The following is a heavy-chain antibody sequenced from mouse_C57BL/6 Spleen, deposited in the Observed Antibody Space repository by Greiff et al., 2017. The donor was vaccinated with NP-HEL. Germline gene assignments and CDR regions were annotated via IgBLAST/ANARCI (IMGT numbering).Heavy chain of an antibody. V-gene: IGHV1-39*01. Sequence: VQLKESGPELVKPGASVKISCKASGYSFTDYNMNWVKQSNGKSLEWIGVINPNYGTTSYNQKFKGKATLTVDQSSSTAYMQLNSLTSEDSAVYYCARSPYYGSSGWFAYWGQGTLVTVSA. CDR1: GYSFTDYN. J-gene: IGHJ3*01. CDR2: INPNYGTT. CDR3: ARSPYYGSSGWFAY. D-gene: IGHD1-1*01.